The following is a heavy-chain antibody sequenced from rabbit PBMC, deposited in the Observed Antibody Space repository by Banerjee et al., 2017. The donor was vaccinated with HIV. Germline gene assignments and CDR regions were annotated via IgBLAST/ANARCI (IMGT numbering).Heavy chain of an antibody. CDR1: GFTLSSYW. CDR3: ARAYNYGWGGLNL. D-gene: IGHD4-1*01. J-gene: IGHJ4*01. Sequence: QERLEESGGDLVKPGASLTLTCKASGFTLSSYWMCWVRQGPGKGLEWIACIDAGSSGSTYYASWAKGRFTISKPSSTTVTLQMTSLTAADTATYFCARAYNYGWGGLNLWGQGTLVTVS. V-gene: IGHV1S45*01. CDR2: IDAGSSGST.